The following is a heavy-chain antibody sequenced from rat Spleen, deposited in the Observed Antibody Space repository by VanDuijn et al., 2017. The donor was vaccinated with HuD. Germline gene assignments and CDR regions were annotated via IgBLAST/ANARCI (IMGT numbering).Heavy chain of an antibody. CDR3: ARHNSGYGVMDA. J-gene: IGHJ4*01. CDR1: GFTFSDYY. Sequence: EVQLVESGGGLVQPGRSMKLSCAASGFTFSDYYMAWVRQAPKKGLEWVASISPSGGSTYYRDSVKGRFTISRDNAKSTLYLQMDSLRSEDTATYYCARHNSGYGVMDAWGQGASVTVSS. CDR2: ISPSGGST. D-gene: IGHD4-3*01. V-gene: IGHV5-25*01.